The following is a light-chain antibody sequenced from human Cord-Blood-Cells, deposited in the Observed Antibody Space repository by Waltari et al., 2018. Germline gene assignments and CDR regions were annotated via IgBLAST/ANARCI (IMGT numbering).Light chain of an antibody. V-gene: IGLV1-44*01. Sequence: QSVLTQPPSASGTPGQRVTISCSGSSSNIGSNTVNWYQQLPGTAPKLLIYSNNQRPSGVPDRFSGSKSGTSASLAISVLQSEDEADYYCAAWDDSPNGWVFGGGTKLTVL. CDR1: SSNIGSNT. J-gene: IGLJ3*02. CDR2: SNN. CDR3: AAWDDSPNGWV.